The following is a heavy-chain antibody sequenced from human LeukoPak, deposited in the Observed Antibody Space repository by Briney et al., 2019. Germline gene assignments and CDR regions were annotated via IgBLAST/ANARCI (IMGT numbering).Heavy chain of an antibody. CDR1: GDTFTSYY. D-gene: IGHD3-22*01. J-gene: IGHJ3*02. CDR3: ARGRHYYDSSDYYYEGDAFDI. CDR2: INPSGTST. V-gene: IGHV1-46*01. Sequence: ASVKVSCKAPGDTFTSYYMHWVRQAPGQGLECMGIINPSGTSTSYAQKFQGRVTMTRDMSTSTVYMELSSLRSEDTAVYYCARGRHYYDSSDYYYEGDAFDIWGQGTMVTVSS.